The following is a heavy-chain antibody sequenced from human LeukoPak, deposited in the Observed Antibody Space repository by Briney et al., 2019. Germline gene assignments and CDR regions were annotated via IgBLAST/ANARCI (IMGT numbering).Heavy chain of an antibody. CDR2: INTNTGKP. J-gene: IGHJ4*02. CDR1: GYTFTSYA. V-gene: IGHV7-4-1*01. CDR3: ARAPEYCSSTSCYDGYFDY. D-gene: IGHD2-2*01. Sequence: ASVKVSCKASGYTFTSYAMNWVRQAPGQGLEWMGWINTNTGKPTYAQGFTGRFVFSLDTSVSTAYLQIRSLKAEDTAVYYCARAPEYCSSTSCYDGYFDYWGQGTLVTVSS.